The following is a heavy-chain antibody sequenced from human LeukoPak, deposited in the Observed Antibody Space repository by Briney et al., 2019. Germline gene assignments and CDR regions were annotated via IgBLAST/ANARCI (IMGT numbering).Heavy chain of an antibody. J-gene: IGHJ4*02. Sequence: SQTLSLTCTVPGDSISSGGYYWSWIRQHPGKGLEWIGYIYYSGSTYYNPSLKSRLTISVDTSKNQFSLKLSSVTAADTAVYYCARVRRDGYNYDYWGQGTLVTVSS. CDR1: GDSISSGGYY. D-gene: IGHD5-24*01. CDR2: IYYSGST. CDR3: ARVRRDGYNYDY. V-gene: IGHV4-31*03.